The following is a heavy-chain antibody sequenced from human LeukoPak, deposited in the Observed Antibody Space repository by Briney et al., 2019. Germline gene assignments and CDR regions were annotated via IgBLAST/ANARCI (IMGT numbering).Heavy chain of an antibody. CDR2: IIPIFGTA. Sequence: SVKVSCKASGGTFSSYAISWVRQAPGQGLEWMGGIIPIFGTANYAQKFQGRVTITTDESTSTAYMELSSLRSEDTAVYYGARAPRDDSSSLHLEHWGQGTLVTVSS. CDR1: GGTFSSYA. CDR3: ARAPRDDSSSLHLEH. V-gene: IGHV1-69*05. D-gene: IGHD3-22*01. J-gene: IGHJ4*02.